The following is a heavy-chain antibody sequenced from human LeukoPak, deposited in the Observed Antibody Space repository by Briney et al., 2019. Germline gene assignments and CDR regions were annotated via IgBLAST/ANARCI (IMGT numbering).Heavy chain of an antibody. J-gene: IGHJ3*02. CDR3: ARFPAWMDAFDI. CDR1: GGSISSGDYY. Sequence: SETLSLTCAVSGGSISSGDYYWSWIRQPPGKGLEWIGYIYYSGSTYYNPSLKSRVTISVDTSKNQFSLKLSSVTAADTAVYYCARFPAWMDAFDIWGQGTMVTVSS. V-gene: IGHV4-30-4*08. D-gene: IGHD2-2*03. CDR2: IYYSGST.